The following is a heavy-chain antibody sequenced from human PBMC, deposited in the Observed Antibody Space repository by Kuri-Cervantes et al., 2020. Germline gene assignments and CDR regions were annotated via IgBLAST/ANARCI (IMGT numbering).Heavy chain of an antibody. D-gene: IGHD3-3*01. V-gene: IGHV4-4*07. Sequence: GSLRLSCTVSGGSISSYYWSWIRQPAGKGLEWIGRIYTSGSTNYNPSLKSRVTISVDTSKNQFSLKLSSVTAADTAVYYCARRDFWSGYSDWFDPWGQGTLVTVSS. CDR1: GGSISSYY. J-gene: IGHJ5*02. CDR2: IYTSGST. CDR3: ARRDFWSGYSDWFDP.